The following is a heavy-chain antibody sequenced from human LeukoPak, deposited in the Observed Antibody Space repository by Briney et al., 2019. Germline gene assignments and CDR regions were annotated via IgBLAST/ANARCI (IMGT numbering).Heavy chain of an antibody. CDR3: ARDYRVSLSDTSPDDAFDV. V-gene: IGHV4-59*12. D-gene: IGHD3-16*02. CDR2: MYYSGTT. CDR1: GGSISSYY. J-gene: IGHJ3*01. Sequence: SETLSLTCTVSGGSISSYYWSWIRQPPGKGLEWIGYMYYSGTTNYNPSLKSRVTISVDTSKNQFSLKLSSVTAADTAVYYCARDYRVSLSDTSPDDAFDVWGQGTVVTVSS.